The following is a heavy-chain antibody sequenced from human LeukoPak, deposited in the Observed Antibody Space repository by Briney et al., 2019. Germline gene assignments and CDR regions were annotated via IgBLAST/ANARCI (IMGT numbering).Heavy chain of an antibody. Sequence: PSETLSLTCTVSGGSISSYYWSWIRQPAGKGLEWTGRIYTSGSTNYNPSLKSRVTMSVDTSKNQFSLKLSSVTAADTAVYYCARDSRSGNYYYYYYMDVWGKGTTVTVSS. J-gene: IGHJ6*03. CDR2: IYTSGST. CDR1: GGSISSYY. V-gene: IGHV4-4*07. D-gene: IGHD3-3*01. CDR3: ARDSRSGNYYYYYYMDV.